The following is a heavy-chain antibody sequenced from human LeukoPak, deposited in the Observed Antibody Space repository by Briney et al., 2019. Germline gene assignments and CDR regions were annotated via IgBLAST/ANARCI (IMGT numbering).Heavy chain of an antibody. J-gene: IGHJ4*02. Sequence: PSETLSLTCTVSGGSISSGGYYWSWIRQHPGKGLEWIGYIYYSGSTYYNPSLKSRVTISVDTSKNQFSLKLSSVTAADTAVYYCARVIKTPHYYDSSGYPETVDYWGQGTLVTVSS. V-gene: IGHV4-31*03. CDR3: ARVIKTPHYYDSSGYPETVDY. CDR2: IYYSGST. CDR1: GGSISSGGYY. D-gene: IGHD3-22*01.